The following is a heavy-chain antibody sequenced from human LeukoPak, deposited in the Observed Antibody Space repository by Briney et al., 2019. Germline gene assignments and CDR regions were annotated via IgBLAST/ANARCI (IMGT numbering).Heavy chain of an antibody. CDR2: ISGSGGTS. CDR1: GFIFSRYG. V-gene: IGHV3-23*01. Sequence: GGTLRLSCAASGFIFSRYGMSWVRQAPGKGLEWVSAISGSGGTSYYADSVKGRFTISRDNSKNTLYLQINSLRAEDTALYYCAKHHLPGIVVADRDYWGQGTLVTVSS. D-gene: IGHD6-19*01. CDR3: AKHHLPGIVVADRDY. J-gene: IGHJ4*02.